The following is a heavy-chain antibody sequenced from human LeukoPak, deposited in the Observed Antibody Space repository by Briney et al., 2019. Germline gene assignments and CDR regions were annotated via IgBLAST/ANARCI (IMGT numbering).Heavy chain of an antibody. D-gene: IGHD3-22*01. J-gene: IGHJ3*02. Sequence: GGSLRLSCAASGFTVSSNYMSWVRQAPGKGLEWVSGISWNSGSIGYADSVKGRFTISRDNAKNSLYLQMDSLRAEDTALYYCAKDEGPYYYDSSGYFDAFDIWGQGTMVTVSS. CDR3: AKDEGPYYYDSSGYFDAFDI. CDR2: ISWNSGSI. V-gene: IGHV3-9*01. CDR1: GFTVSSNY.